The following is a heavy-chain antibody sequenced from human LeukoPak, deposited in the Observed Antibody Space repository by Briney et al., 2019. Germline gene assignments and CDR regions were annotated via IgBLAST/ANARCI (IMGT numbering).Heavy chain of an antibody. V-gene: IGHV1-69*04. D-gene: IGHD5/OR15-5a*01. J-gene: IGHJ3*02. CDR2: IIPILGIA. Sequence: SVKVSCKASGGTFSSYAISWVRQAPGQGLEWMGRIIPILGIANYAQKLQGRVAMTTDTSTSTAYMELRSLRSDDTAVYYCARDIMSSIWGQGTMVTVSS. CDR1: GGTFSSYA. CDR3: ARDIMSSI.